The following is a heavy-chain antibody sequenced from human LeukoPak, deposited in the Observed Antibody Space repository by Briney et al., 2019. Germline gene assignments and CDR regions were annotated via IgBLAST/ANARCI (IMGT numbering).Heavy chain of an antibody. CDR3: ARDRQIAY. J-gene: IGHJ4*02. CDR2: IKQDGSEK. V-gene: IGHV3-7*01. CDR1: GFTFSNYW. Sequence: GGSLRLSCAASGFTFSNYWLSWVRQAPGQGLKWVANIKQDGSEKHYVDSVKGRFTISRDNAKNSLYLQMNSLRAEDTAVYYCARDRQIAYWGQGTVVTVSS.